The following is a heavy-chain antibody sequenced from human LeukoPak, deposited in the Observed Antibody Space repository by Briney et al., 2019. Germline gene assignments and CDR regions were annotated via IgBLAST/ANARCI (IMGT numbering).Heavy chain of an antibody. D-gene: IGHD3-3*01. J-gene: IGHJ6*02. CDR1: GGSISSYY. V-gene: IGHV4-4*07. Sequence: SETLSLTCTVSGGSISSYYWSWIRQPAGKGLEWIGRIYTSGSTNYNPSLQSRVTMSVDTSKHQFSLKLSSVTAADTAVYYCARGIFGVAQDYYYYYGMDVWGQGTTVTVSS. CDR2: IYTSGST. CDR3: ARGIFGVAQDYYYYYGMDV.